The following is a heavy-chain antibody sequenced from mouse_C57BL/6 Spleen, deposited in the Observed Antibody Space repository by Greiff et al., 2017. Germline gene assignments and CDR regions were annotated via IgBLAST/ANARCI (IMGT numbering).Heavy chain of an antibody. D-gene: IGHD1-1*01. V-gene: IGHV1-61*01. Sequence: QVQLQQPGAELVRPGSSVKLSCKASGYTFTSYWMDWVKQRPGQGLEWIGNIYPSDSETHYNQKFKDKATLTVDKSSSTAYMQLSSLTSEDSAVYYCARSDYYGSSLFDNWGQGTTLTVSS. CDR2: IYPSDSET. CDR1: GYTFTSYW. J-gene: IGHJ2*01. CDR3: ARSDYYGSSLFDN.